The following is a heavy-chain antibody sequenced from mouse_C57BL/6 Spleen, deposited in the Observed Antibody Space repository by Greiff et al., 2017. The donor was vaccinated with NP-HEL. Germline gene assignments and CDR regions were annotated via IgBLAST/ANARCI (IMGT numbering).Heavy chain of an antibody. CDR2: IRSKSNNYAT. D-gene: IGHD1-1*01. Sequence: EVQGVESGGGLVQPKGSLKLSCAASGFSFNTYAMNWVRQAPGKGLEWVARIRSKSNNYATYYADSVKDRFTISRDDSESMLYLQMNNLKTEDTAMYYCVRSGSKGYFDVWGTGTTVTVSS. J-gene: IGHJ1*03. V-gene: IGHV10-1*01. CDR3: VRSGSKGYFDV. CDR1: GFSFNTYA.